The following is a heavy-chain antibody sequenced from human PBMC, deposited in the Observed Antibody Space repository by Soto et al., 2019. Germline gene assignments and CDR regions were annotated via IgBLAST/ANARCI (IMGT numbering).Heavy chain of an antibody. CDR3: ARHIINFRYCYYPKVV. J-gene: IGHJ6*02. CDR1: GYTFTDYW. V-gene: IGHV5-51*01. CDR2: IYPGDSDT. Sequence: GESLKISCKGSGYTFTDYWIGWVRQLPGKGLEWMGIIYPGDSDTRYSPSFQGHVTITVDKSTSTAYLQWNTLKASDTATYYCARHIINFRYCYYPKVVCGQGTTFTVSS.